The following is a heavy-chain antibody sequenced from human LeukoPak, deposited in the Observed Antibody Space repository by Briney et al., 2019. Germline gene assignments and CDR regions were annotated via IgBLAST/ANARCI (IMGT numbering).Heavy chain of an antibody. CDR3: AVPIPRGRQAFDI. J-gene: IGHJ3*02. V-gene: IGHV1-18*01. CDR2: ISTYNGNT. D-gene: IGHD1-1*01. CDR1: GYTFTSYG. Sequence: GASVKVSCKASGYTFTSYGISWVRQAPGQGLEWMGWISTYNGNTNYAQKLQGRVTMTTDTSTSTAYMELRSLRSDDTAVYYCAVPIPRGRQAFDIWGQGTMVTVSS.